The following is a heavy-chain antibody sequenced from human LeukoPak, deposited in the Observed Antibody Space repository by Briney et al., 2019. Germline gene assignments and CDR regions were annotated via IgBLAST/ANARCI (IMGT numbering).Heavy chain of an antibody. V-gene: IGHV3-21*01. Sequence: GGSLRLSCAASGFTFSSYSMNWVRQAPGKGLEWVSSISSSSSYIYYADSVKGRFTISRDNSKNVLLLQMNSLRAEDTAVYYCARDVRRRGFFDLWGQGTLVTVSS. CDR2: ISSSSSYI. CDR3: ARDVRRRGFFDL. J-gene: IGHJ4*02. CDR1: GFTFSSYS.